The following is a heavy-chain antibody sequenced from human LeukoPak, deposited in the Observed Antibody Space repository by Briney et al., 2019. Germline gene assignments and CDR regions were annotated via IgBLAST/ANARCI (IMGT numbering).Heavy chain of an antibody. CDR1: GFTFSSYA. CDR3: AKSPSGSDY. J-gene: IGHJ4*02. D-gene: IGHD6-25*01. CDR2: ISGSGGST. Sequence: VGSLRLSCAVSGFTFSSYAMSWVRQAPGKGLEWVSAISGSGGSTYYADSVKGRCTTSRDNSKNTLYLQMNSLRAEETAVYYCAKSPSGSDYWGQGTLVTVSS. V-gene: IGHV3-23*01.